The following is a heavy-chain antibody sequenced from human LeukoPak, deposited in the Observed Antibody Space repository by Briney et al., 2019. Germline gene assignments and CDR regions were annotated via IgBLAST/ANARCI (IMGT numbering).Heavy chain of an antibody. CDR1: GASISSYY. D-gene: IGHD3-16*01. Sequence: SETLSLTCTVSGASISSYYWSWIRQPPGKGLEWIGYIYYSGSTNYNPSLKSRVTISVDTSKNQFSLTLNSVTAADTAVYYCARVITVRGVIFDYWGQGTLVTVSS. V-gene: IGHV4-59*01. CDR3: ARVITVRGVIFDY. J-gene: IGHJ4*02. CDR2: IYYSGST.